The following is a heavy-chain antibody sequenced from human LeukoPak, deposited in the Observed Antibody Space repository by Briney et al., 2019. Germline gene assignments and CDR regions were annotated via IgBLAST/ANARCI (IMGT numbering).Heavy chain of an antibody. V-gene: IGHV3-30*02. Sequence: PGGSLRLSCAASGFTFSNYGMHWVRQAPGKGLDWVAFIPYDGSNKFYADSVKGRFTISRDNSKNTLYLQMNSLRAEDTAVYYCAKKIKTPFIAPFDYWGQGTLVTVSS. CDR1: GFTFSNYG. CDR3: AKKIKTPFIAPFDY. CDR2: IPYDGSNK. D-gene: IGHD3-16*02. J-gene: IGHJ4*02.